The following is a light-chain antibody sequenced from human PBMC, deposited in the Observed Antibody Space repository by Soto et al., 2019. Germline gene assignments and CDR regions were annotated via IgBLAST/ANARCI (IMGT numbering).Light chain of an antibody. Sequence: QSALTQPASVSGSPGQSITISCTGTSSDVGGYNHVSWYQQHPGKAPKLMIYEVSNRPSGVSDRFSGSKSGTTASLTISGLQAEDEAGYYCCSYRSDISVVFGGGTKLTVL. CDR2: EVS. V-gene: IGLV2-14*03. CDR1: SSDVGGYNH. J-gene: IGLJ2*01. CDR3: CSYRSDISVV.